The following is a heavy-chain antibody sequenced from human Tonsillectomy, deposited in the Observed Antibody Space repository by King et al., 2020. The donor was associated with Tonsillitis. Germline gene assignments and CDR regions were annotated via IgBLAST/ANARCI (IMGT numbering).Heavy chain of an antibody. J-gene: IGHJ4*02. CDR2: IYYSGST. CDR3: ARQERCSLLQSTLYFDY. CDR1: GGSISSYY. V-gene: IGHV4-59*08. Sequence: VQLQESGPGLVKPSETLSLTCTVSGGSISSYYWSWIRQPPGKGLEWIGYIYYSGSTNYNPSLKSRVTISVDTSKNQFSLKLSSVTAADTAVYYCARQERCSLLQSTLYFDYWSQGTLVTVSS. D-gene: IGHD2-15*01.